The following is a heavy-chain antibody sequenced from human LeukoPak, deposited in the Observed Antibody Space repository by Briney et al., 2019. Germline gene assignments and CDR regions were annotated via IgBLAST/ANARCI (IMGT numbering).Heavy chain of an antibody. J-gene: IGHJ5*02. Sequence: PGRSLRLSCAASGFTFSSYAMHWVRQASGKGLEWVAAISYDGSNKYYADSVKGRFTISRDNSKNTLYLQMNSLRAEDTGVYYCARDRGYSGYDGGFDPWGQGTLVTVSS. V-gene: IGHV3-30-3*01. CDR2: ISYDGSNK. CDR3: ARDRGYSGYDGGFDP. CDR1: GFTFSSYA. D-gene: IGHD5-12*01.